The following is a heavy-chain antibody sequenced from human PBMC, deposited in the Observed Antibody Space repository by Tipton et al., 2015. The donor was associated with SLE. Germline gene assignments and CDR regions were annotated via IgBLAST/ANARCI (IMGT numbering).Heavy chain of an antibody. Sequence: LRLSCTVCGGSFSGYYWSWIRQPPGKGLEWIGEINHSGSTNYNPSLKSRVTISVDTSKNQFSLKLSSVTAADTAVYYCARTVMSRGAFDIWGQGTMVTVSS. CDR3: ARTVMSRGAFDI. J-gene: IGHJ3*02. CDR2: INHSGST. V-gene: IGHV4-34*01. D-gene: IGHD5/OR15-5a*01. CDR1: GGSFSGYY.